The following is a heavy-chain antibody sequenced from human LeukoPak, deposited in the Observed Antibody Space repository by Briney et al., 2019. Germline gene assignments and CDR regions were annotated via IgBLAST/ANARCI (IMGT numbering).Heavy chain of an antibody. Sequence: SETLSLTCTVSGGSISSGSYYWSWIRQPAGKGLEWIGRIYTSGSTNYNPSLKSRVTISVDTSKNQFSLKLTSVTAADTAVYYCARAPTSPWSFGLWGRGTLVTVSS. D-gene: IGHD2-2*01. CDR1: GGSISSGSYY. CDR3: ARAPTSPWSFGL. V-gene: IGHV4-61*02. J-gene: IGHJ2*01. CDR2: IYTSGST.